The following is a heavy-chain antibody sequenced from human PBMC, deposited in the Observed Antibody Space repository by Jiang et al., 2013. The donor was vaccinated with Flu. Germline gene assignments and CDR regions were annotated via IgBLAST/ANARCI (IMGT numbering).Heavy chain of an antibody. V-gene: IGHV1-2*02. Sequence: GASVKVSCKASGYTFTGYYMHWVRQAPGQGLEWMGWINPNSGGTNYAQKFQGRVTMTRDTSISTAYMELSRLRSDDTAVYYCARDSAYCSSTSCYQYFQHWGQGTLVTVSS. CDR1: GYTFTGYY. J-gene: IGHJ1*01. CDR3: ARDSAYCSSTSCYQYFQH. D-gene: IGHD2-2*01. CDR2: INPNSGGT.